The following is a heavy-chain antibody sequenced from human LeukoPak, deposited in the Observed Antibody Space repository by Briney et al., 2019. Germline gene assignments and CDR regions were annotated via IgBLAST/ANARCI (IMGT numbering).Heavy chain of an antibody. V-gene: IGHV3-48*03. CDR2: ISSRGSSI. CDR3: ARGAAGGDFDY. Sequence: GGSLRLSCAASGFTFSTYEMDWVRQAPGKELEWVSYISSRGSSIYYADSVKGRFTISRDNAKNSLYMQMSSLRVEDTAVYYCARGAAGGDFDYWGQGTLVTVSS. J-gene: IGHJ4*02. CDR1: GFTFSTYE. D-gene: IGHD6-13*01.